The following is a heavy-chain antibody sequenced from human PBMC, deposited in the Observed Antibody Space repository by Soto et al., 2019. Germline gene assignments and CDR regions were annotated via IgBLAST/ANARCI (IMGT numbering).Heavy chain of an antibody. V-gene: IGHV3-33*01. D-gene: IGHD1-1*01. CDR2: IWYDGSNK. J-gene: IGHJ4*02. CDR1: GFTFSSYG. Sequence: GGSLRLSCAASGFTFSSYGMHWVRQAPGKGLEWVVVIWYDGSNKYYADSVKGRFTISRDNSKNTLYLQMNSLRAEDTAVYYCAREGTPGAFDYWGQGTLVTVSS. CDR3: AREGTPGAFDY.